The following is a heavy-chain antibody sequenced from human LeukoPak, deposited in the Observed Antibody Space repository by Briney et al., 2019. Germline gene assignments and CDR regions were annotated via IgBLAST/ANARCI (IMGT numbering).Heavy chain of an antibody. J-gene: IGHJ4*02. Sequence: GGSLRLSCAASGFTFSSYGMHWVRQAPGKGLEWVAVISYDGSNKYYADSVKGRFTISRDNSKNTLYLQMNSLRAEDTAVYYCAKGGYGGNAPGYWGQGTLVTVSS. CDR3: AKGGYGGNAPGY. D-gene: IGHD4-23*01. CDR2: ISYDGSNK. CDR1: GFTFSSYG. V-gene: IGHV3-30*18.